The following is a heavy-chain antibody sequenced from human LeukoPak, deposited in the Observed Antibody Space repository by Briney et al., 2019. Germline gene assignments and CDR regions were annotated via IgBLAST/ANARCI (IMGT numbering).Heavy chain of an antibody. D-gene: IGHD4-23*01. CDR2: INPSGGST. Sequence: ASVKVSCTASGYTFTSYYMHWVRQAPGQGLEWMGIINPSGGSTSYAQKFQGRVTMTRDMSTSTVYMELSSLRSEDTAVYYCARDYGGNSGFDYWGQGTLVTVSS. CDR1: GYTFTSYY. J-gene: IGHJ4*02. V-gene: IGHV1-46*01. CDR3: ARDYGGNSGFDY.